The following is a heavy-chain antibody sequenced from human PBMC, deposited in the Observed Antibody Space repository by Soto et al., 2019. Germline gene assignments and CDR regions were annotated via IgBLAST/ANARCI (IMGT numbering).Heavy chain of an antibody. CDR2: ISAYDGYT. CDR1: GYTFTCYG. CDR3: ARGGFYDSSGARNYYYYGMNV. Sequence: GASVKVSCKASGYTFTCYGINWVRQAPGQRLEWLGWISAYDGYTNYAQILQGRVSMTTDTSTKTAYMELRSLRSDDTAMYYCARGGFYDSSGARNYYYYGMNVWGQGTTVTVSS. V-gene: IGHV1-18*01. J-gene: IGHJ6*02. D-gene: IGHD3-22*01.